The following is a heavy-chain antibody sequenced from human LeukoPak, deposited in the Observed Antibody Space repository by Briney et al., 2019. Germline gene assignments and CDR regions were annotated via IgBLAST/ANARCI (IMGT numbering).Heavy chain of an antibody. J-gene: IGHJ4*02. D-gene: IGHD4-23*01. CDR1: GGTFSSYA. CDR2: INPNSGGT. Sequence: ASVKVSCKASGGTFSSYAISWVRQAPGQGLEWMGRINPNSGGTNYAQKFQGSVTMTRDTSISTAYMELSRLRSDDTAVYYCAREVDGGGFDYWGQGTLVTVSS. CDR3: AREVDGGGFDY. V-gene: IGHV1-2*02.